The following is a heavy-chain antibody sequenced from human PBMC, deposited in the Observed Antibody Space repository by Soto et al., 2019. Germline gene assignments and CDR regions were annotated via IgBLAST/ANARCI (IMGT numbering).Heavy chain of an antibody. D-gene: IGHD6-19*01. CDR3: AKDVEWLVLRGTYFDS. J-gene: IGHJ4*02. Sequence: GGSLRLSCAASGFTFSSYAMSWVRQAPGKGLEWVSAISGSGGSTYYADSVKGRFTISRANSKNTLYLQMTSLRAEDTDVYYCAKDVEWLVLRGTYFDSWGKGPL. CDR1: GFTFSSYA. CDR2: ISGSGGST. V-gene: IGHV3-23*01.